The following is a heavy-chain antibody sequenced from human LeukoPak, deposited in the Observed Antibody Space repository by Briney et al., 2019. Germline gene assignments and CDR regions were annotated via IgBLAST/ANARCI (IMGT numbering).Heavy chain of an antibody. D-gene: IGHD6-13*01. J-gene: IGHJ6*02. Sequence: ASVKVSCKASGYTFTGYYIYWVRQAPGQGLEWMGWMNPNSGNTGYGQKFQGRVTMTRNTSISTAYMELSSLRSEDTAVYYCASHLYSSSWYRYCYYGMDVWGQGTTVTVSS. CDR3: ASHLYSSSWYRYCYYGMDV. CDR2: MNPNSGNT. CDR1: GYTFTGYY. V-gene: IGHV1-8*02.